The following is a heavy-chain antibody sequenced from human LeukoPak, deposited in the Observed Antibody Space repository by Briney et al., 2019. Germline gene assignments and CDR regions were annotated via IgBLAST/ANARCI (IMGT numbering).Heavy chain of an antibody. CDR2: INPSGGST. V-gene: IGHV1-46*01. J-gene: IGHJ4*02. CDR3: ARDEGQYQLLYNELNYFDY. Sequence: ASVKVSCKASGYTFTSYYMHWVRQAPGQGLEWMGIINPSGGSTSYAQKFQGRVTMTRDTSTSTVYMELSSLRSEDTAVYYCARDEGQYQLLYNELNYFDYWGQGTLVTVSS. CDR1: GYTFTSYY. D-gene: IGHD2-2*02.